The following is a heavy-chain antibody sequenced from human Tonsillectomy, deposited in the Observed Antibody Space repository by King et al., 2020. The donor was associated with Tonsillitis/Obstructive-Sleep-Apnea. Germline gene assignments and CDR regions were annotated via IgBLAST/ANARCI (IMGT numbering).Heavy chain of an antibody. J-gene: IGHJ4*02. CDR2: VNPGSGST. D-gene: IGHD3-22*01. CDR3: VRNDKDGRYFDY. Sequence: QLVQSGAEVKKPGASVKASCKASGYTFTRNYIHWVRQAPGQGLEWMGIVNPGSGSTTYAQKFQGRVTMTSDTSTSTVNMELSSLRSEDTAVYYCVRNDKDGRYFDYWGQGSLVTVSS. CDR1: GYTFTRNY. V-gene: IGHV1-46*01.